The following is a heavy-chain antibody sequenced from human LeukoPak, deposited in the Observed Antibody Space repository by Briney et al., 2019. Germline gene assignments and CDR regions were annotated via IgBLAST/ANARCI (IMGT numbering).Heavy chain of an antibody. J-gene: IGHJ3*02. CDR2: IYYSGST. V-gene: IGHV4-31*03. CDR3: AREESRDAFDI. Sequence: SSETLSLTCTVSGGSISSGGYYWSWIRQHPGKGLEWIGYIYYSGSTYYNPSLKSRVTISVDTSKNQFSLKLSSVTAADTAVYYCAREESRDAFDIWGQGTMVTVSS. CDR1: GGSISSGGYY.